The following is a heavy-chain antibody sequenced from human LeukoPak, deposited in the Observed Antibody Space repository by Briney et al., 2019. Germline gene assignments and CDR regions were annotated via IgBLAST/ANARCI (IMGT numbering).Heavy chain of an antibody. D-gene: IGHD6-6*01. Sequence: PGGSLRLSCAASGFTLSSYWMSWVRQAPGKGLEWVANINQDGSEKSYVDSVKGRFTISGDNAKNSLFLQMNSLRAEDTAVYYCARINSSSSPHFDYWGQGTLVTVSS. CDR2: INQDGSEK. CDR3: ARINSSSSPHFDY. V-gene: IGHV3-7*01. CDR1: GFTLSSYW. J-gene: IGHJ4*02.